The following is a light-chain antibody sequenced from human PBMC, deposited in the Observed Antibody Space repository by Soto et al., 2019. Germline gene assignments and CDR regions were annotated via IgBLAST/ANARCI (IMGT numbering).Light chain of an antibody. CDR3: PQRSNWLLLT. CDR1: QSVSSY. V-gene: IGKV3-11*01. Sequence: EIVLTQSPATLSLSPGERATLSCRASQSVSSYLAWYQQKPGQAPRLLIYDASNRATGIPARFSGSGSGTDFTLTISSLEPEDFAVYYCPQRSNWLLLTFGGGTKVDIK. CDR2: DAS. J-gene: IGKJ4*01.